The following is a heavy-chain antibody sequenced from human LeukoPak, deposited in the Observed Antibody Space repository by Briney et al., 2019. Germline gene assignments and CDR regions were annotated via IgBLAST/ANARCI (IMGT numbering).Heavy chain of an antibody. V-gene: IGHV3-48*03. J-gene: IGHJ4*02. CDR2: ISSSGSTI. D-gene: IGHD3-22*01. CDR3: ARGNYKDSSGHSDY. CDR1: GFTFSSYE. Sequence: GGSLRLSCAASGFTFSSYEMNWVRQAPGKGLEWASYISSSGSTIYYADSVKGRFTISRDNAKNSLYLQMNSLRAEDTAVYYCARGNYKDSSGHSDYWGQGTLVTVSS.